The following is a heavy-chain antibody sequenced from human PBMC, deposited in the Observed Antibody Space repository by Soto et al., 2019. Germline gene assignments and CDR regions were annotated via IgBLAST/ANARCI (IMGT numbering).Heavy chain of an antibody. J-gene: IGHJ5*02. CDR1: GGSVSSGNYF. V-gene: IGHV4-61*01. CDR2: ISYNGNT. CDR3: ARGSQALLWFGELRRTWFDP. D-gene: IGHD3-10*01. Sequence: PSETLSLTCTVSGGSVSSGNYFWSWIRQPPGKGLEWIGYISYNGNTNFNPSLKSRVTISVDTSKTRFSLKLTSVTAADTAVYYCARGSQALLWFGELRRTWFDPWGQGTLVTVSS.